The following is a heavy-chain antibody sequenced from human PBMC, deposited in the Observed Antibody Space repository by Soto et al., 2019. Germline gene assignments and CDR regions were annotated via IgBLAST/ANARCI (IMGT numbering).Heavy chain of an antibody. CDR2: IVPIFETL. J-gene: IGHJ4*02. V-gene: IGHV1-69*18. CDR1: GATFSGYA. D-gene: IGHD6-19*01. CDR3: VVKGNVAVSNPRSFDY. Sequence: QVQLVQSGAEVKKPGSSVKVSCKASGATFSGYAINWVRQAPGQGLEWLGRIVPIFETLNYAERFQGRVAITADESTTTVYMELTNLTPEDTAVYYCVVKGNVAVSNPRSFDYWGQGTQVTVSS.